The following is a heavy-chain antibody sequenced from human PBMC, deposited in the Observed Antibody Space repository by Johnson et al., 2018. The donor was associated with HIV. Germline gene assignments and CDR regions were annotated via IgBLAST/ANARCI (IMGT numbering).Heavy chain of an antibody. CDR2: ISSSGSTI. D-gene: IGHD6-13*01. V-gene: IGHV3-11*01. CDR3: ARVLQQESSWYLGAFDI. CDR1: GFTFSDYY. J-gene: IGHJ3*02. Sequence: QVQLVESGGGLVKPGGSLRLSCAASGFTFSDYYMSWIRQAPGKGLEWVSYISSSGSTIYYADSVKGRFTISRDNAKNSLYLQMNSLRAEDTALYYCARVLQQESSWYLGAFDIWGQGTMVTVSS.